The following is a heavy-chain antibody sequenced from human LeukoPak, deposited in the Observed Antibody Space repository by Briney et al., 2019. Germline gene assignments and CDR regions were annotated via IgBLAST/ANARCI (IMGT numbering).Heavy chain of an antibody. CDR1: GYTFTSYG. D-gene: IGHD6-13*01. J-gene: IGHJ6*03. Sequence: GASVKVSCKASGYTFTSYGISWVRQAPGQGLEWMGWISAYNGNTNYAQKLQGRVTMTTDTSTSTAYMELRSLRSDDTAVYYCARRTAADYYYYYYMDVWGKGTTVTASS. V-gene: IGHV1-18*01. CDR3: ARRTAADYYYYYYMDV. CDR2: ISAYNGNT.